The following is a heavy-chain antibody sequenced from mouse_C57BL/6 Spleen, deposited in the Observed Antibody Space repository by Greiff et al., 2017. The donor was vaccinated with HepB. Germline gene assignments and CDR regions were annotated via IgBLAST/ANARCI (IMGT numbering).Heavy chain of an antibody. CDR3: ARRAGSSGYDAMDY. J-gene: IGHJ4*01. D-gene: IGHD3-2*02. CDR2: IYPRSGNT. Sequence: QVQLQQSGAELARPGASVKLSCKASGYTFTSYGISWVKQSTGQGLEWIGEIYPRSGNTYYNEKFKGKATLTADKSSSTAYMELRSLTSEDSAVYFCARRAGSSGYDAMDYWGQGTSVTVSS. CDR1: GYTFTSYG. V-gene: IGHV1-81*01.